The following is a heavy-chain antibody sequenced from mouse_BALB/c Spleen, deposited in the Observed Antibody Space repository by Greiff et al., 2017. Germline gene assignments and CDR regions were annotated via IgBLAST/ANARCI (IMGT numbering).Heavy chain of an antibody. CDR2: INPSNGGT. Sequence: QVQLQQSGAELVKPGASVKLSCKASGYTFPSYYMYWVKQRPGQGLEWIGEINPSNGGTNFNEKFKSKATLTVDKSSSTAYMQLSSLTSEDSAVYYCTRITTANYAMDYWGQGTSVTVSS. CDR1: GYTFPSYY. J-gene: IGHJ4*01. V-gene: IGHV1S81*02. D-gene: IGHD1-2*01. CDR3: TRITTANYAMDY.